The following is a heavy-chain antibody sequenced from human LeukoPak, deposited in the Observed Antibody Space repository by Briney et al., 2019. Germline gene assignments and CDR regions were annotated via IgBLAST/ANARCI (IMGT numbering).Heavy chain of an antibody. CDR3: AREGITIFGVVIVIPRGYYYYMDV. Sequence: ASVKVSCKASGYTFTSYYMHWVRQAPGRGLEWMGIINPSGGSTSYAQKFQGRVTMTRDTSTSTVYMELSSLRSEDTAVYYCAREGITIFGVVIVIPRGYYYYMDVWGKGTTVTVSS. D-gene: IGHD3-3*01. CDR1: GYTFTSYY. V-gene: IGHV1-46*01. J-gene: IGHJ6*03. CDR2: INPSGGST.